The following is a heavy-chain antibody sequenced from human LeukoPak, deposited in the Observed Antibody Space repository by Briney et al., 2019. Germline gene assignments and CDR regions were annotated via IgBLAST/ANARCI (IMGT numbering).Heavy chain of an antibody. CDR3: AREQSGSYGNWFDP. D-gene: IGHD1-26*01. CDR2: ISSSGSTI. V-gene: IGHV3-48*03. J-gene: IGHJ5*02. CDR1: GFTFSSYE. Sequence: PGGSLRLSCAASGFTFSSYEMNWVRQAPGKGLEWVSYISSSGSTIYYADSVKGRFTISRDNAKNSLYLQMNSLRAEDTAVYYCAREQSGSYGNWFDPWGQGTLVTVSS.